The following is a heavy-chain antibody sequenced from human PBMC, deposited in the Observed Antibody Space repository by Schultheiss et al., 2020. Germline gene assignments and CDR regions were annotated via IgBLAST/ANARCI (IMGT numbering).Heavy chain of an antibody. Sequence: GGSLRLSCAASGFTFSTYDMHWVRQGTGKGLEWVSAIGTGGDTYYPGSVKGRFTISRENAKNSLYLQMNNLRAGDTAVYYCANNGDYGSNYYYGLDVWGQGTTVTVSS. V-gene: IGHV3-13*01. J-gene: IGHJ6*02. D-gene: IGHD4-17*01. CDR3: ANNGDYGSNYYYGLDV. CDR2: IGTGGDT. CDR1: GFTFSTYD.